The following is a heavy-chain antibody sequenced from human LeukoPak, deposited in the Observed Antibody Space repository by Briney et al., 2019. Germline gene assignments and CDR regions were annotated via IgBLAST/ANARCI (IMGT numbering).Heavy chain of an antibody. CDR2: IIPMFGTT. CDR1: GGTFSSYS. V-gene: IGHV1-69*06. J-gene: IGHJ5*02. Sequence: SVKVSCKASGGTFSSYSISWVRQAPGQGLEWMGVIIPMFGTTTYAQRFQGRVTITADKSTSTAYMELSSLRSEDTAVYYCARDSYRTRNYNWFDPWGQGTLVTVSS. CDR3: ARDSYRTRNYNWFDP. D-gene: IGHD1-7*01.